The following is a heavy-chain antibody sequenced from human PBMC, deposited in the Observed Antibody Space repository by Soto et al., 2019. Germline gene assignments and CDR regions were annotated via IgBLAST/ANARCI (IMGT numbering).Heavy chain of an antibody. V-gene: IGHV1-8*01. CDR2: MNPNSGNT. D-gene: IGHD6-13*01. J-gene: IGHJ5*02. CDR1: GYTFTSYD. CDR3: ARVGLPPLIIAAKTYNWFDP. Sequence: ASVNVSCKASGYTFTSYDINWVRQATGQGLEWMGWMNPNSGNTGYAQKFQGRVTMTRNTSISTAYMELSSLRSEDTAVYYCARVGLPPLIIAAKTYNWFDPWGQGTLVTVSS.